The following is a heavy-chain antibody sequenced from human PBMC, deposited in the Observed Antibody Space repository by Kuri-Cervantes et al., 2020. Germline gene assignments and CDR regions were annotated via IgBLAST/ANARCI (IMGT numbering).Heavy chain of an antibody. D-gene: IGHD3-10*01. Sequence: LSLTCAASGFTFSSYAMHWVRQAPGKGLEWVAVISYDGSNKYYADSVKGRFTISRDNSKNTLYLQMNSLRAEDTAVYYCARVRGVIRNYYGMDVWGQGTTVTVSS. J-gene: IGHJ6*02. CDR1: GFTFSSYA. CDR2: ISYDGSNK. CDR3: ARVRGVIRNYYGMDV. V-gene: IGHV3-30-3*01.